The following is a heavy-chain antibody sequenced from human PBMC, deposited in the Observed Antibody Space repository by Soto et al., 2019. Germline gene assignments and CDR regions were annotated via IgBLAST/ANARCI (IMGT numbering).Heavy chain of an antibody. CDR1: GGTVSSGSYY. V-gene: IGHV4-61*01. Sequence: SETLSLTCTVSGGTVSSGSYYWSWIRQPPGKGLEWIGYIYYSGSTNYNPSLKSRVTISVDTSKNQFSLKLSSVTAADTAVYYCARVPRFSTVVGPRGAYYFDYWGQGTLVTVSS. CDR2: IYYSGST. CDR3: ARVPRFSTVVGPRGAYYFDY. D-gene: IGHD2-15*01. J-gene: IGHJ4*02.